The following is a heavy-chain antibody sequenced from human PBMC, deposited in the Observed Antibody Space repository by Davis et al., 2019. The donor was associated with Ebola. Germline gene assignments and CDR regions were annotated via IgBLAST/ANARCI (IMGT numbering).Heavy chain of an antibody. J-gene: IGHJ4*02. CDR3: ARHCRGLVPAGVDY. V-gene: IGHV4-39*01. D-gene: IGHD6-19*01. Sequence: MPSETLSLTCTVSGGSISSSSYYWGWIRQPPGKGLEWIGSIYYSGSTYYNPSLKSRVTISVDTSKNQFSLKLSSVTAADTAVYYCARHCRGLVPAGVDYWGQGTLVTVSS. CDR1: GGSISSSSYY. CDR2: IYYSGST.